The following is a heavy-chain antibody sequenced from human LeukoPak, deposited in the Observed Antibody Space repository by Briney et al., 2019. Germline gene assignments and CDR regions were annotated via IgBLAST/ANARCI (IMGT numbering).Heavy chain of an antibody. Sequence: KPSETLSLTCAVSGGSISSNNWWSWIRQPPGKGLEWIGEILHSGNTNYNPSLKSRVTMSVDKPKNQFSLNLKSVTAADTAVYYCATYYDSSGYRFDYWGQGTLVTVSS. D-gene: IGHD3-22*01. CDR3: ATYYDSSGYRFDY. CDR1: GGSISSNNW. J-gene: IGHJ4*02. V-gene: IGHV4-4*02. CDR2: ILHSGNT.